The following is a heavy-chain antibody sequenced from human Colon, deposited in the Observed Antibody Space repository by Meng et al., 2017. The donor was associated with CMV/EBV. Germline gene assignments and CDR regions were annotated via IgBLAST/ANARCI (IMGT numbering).Heavy chain of an antibody. CDR2: IYHSGTRYNPNSGKT. CDR3: ARVGSSGWELAY. D-gene: IGHD6-19*01. V-gene: IGHV4-59*01. CDR1: GGSISNYY. Sequence: ESLKISCTVSGGSISNYYWSWIRQPPGKGLEWIGYIYHSGTRYNPNSGKTNYNPSLQSRVSIPVDTSKNHFSLELSSVTAADTAVYYCARVGSSGWELAYWGQGVLVTVSS. J-gene: IGHJ4*02.